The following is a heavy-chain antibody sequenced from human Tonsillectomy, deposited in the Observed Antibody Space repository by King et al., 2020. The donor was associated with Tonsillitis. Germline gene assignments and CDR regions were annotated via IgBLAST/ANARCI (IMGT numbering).Heavy chain of an antibody. D-gene: IGHD1-26*01. V-gene: IGHV3-48*02. CDR1: GFTLSDFR. Sequence: VQLVESGGGLVQPGGSLRLSCAAAGFTLSDFRMNWVRQAPGKGLEWISYISRSGSTIYYADSVKGRFTISRDNAKSSLYLQMNSLRDEDTAVYFCARSSTPRWEVLDYWGQGTLVTV. CDR3: ARSSTPRWEVLDY. J-gene: IGHJ4*02. CDR2: ISRSGSTI.